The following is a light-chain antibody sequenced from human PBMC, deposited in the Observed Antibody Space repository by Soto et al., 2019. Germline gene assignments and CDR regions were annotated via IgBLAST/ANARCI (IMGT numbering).Light chain of an antibody. CDR1: SSNIGAGYD. Sequence: QSVLTQSPSVSGAPGQRVTISCTGSSSNIGAGYDVHWYQQLPGTAPKLLIYGNSNRPSGVPDRFSGFKSGTSASLAITGLQAEDEADYYCQSYDSSLSGLVFGGGTKVTVL. J-gene: IGLJ2*01. CDR2: GNS. V-gene: IGLV1-40*01. CDR3: QSYDSSLSGLV.